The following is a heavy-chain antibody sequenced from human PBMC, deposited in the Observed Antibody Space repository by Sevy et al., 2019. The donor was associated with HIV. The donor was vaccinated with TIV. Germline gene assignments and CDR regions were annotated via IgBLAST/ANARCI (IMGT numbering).Heavy chain of an antibody. V-gene: IGHV1-2*06. CDR1: GYMFTAYF. CDR2: INPNSGDT. CDR3: ARVVYYDSTAYYFDY. J-gene: IGHJ4*02. D-gene: IGHD3-22*01. Sequence: ASVKVSCKASGYMFTAYFIHWVRQAPGQGLEWMGRINPNSGDTNSAQKFQGRVTMTRDTSINTVYMELSRLRSDDTAVYSCARVVYYDSTAYYFDYWGQGTLVTVSS.